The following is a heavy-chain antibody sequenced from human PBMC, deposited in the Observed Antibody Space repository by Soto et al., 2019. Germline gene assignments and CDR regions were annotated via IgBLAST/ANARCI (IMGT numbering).Heavy chain of an antibody. CDR1: GGSISSGGYY. D-gene: IGHD2-15*01. J-gene: IGHJ5*02. CDR2: IYYSGST. V-gene: IGHV4-31*03. CDR3: ARKLGYFSGGSCYPGLLSAP. Sequence: SETLSLTCTVSGGSISSGGYYWSWIRQHPGKGLEWIGYIYYSGSTYYNPSLKSRVTISVDTSKNQFSLKLSSVTAADTAVYYCARKLGYFSGGSCYPGLLSAPWGKGTLVPVSS.